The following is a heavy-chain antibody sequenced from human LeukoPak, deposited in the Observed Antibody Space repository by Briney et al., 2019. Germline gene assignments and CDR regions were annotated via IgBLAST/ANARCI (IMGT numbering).Heavy chain of an antibody. CDR2: IKQDGSVK. V-gene: IGHV3-7*03. D-gene: IGHD2-15*01. CDR1: GFTFSGYW. Sequence: PGGSLRLSCAASGFTFSGYWMHWVRQAPGKGLEWVANIKQDGSVKYYVDSVKGRFTISRDNAKNSLFLQMNSLRAEDTAVYHCAQHLGYCSSGTCYFTYWGQGTLVTVSS. CDR3: AQHLGYCSSGTCYFTY. J-gene: IGHJ4*02.